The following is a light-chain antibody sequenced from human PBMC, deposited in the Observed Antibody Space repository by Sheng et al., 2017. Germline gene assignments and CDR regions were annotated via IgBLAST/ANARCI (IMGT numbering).Light chain of an antibody. CDR2: DVR. V-gene: IGLV2-11*01. CDR1: SSDIGTYDY. CDR3: CSYVNNYRV. J-gene: IGLJ3*02. Sequence: QSALTQPRSVSASPGQSVSISCTGTSSDIGTYDYVSWYQQHPGKAPRLIISDVRKRPSGVPDRFSGSKSGNTAFLNISGLQAEDEAEYHCCSYVNNYRVFGGGTKVTVL.